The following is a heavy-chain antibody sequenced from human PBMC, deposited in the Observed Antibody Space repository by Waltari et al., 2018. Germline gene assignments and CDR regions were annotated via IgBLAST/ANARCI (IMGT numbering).Heavy chain of an antibody. Sequence: ELQLVESGGGLIQPGGSLRLSCAAPGFTFVTYSMNWVRPAPGKGLEWVSYISPTSTTIYYADSVKGRFTISRDNAKNTLYLQMNSLRAEDTAVYYCARIAALFLLDYWGQGTLVTVSS. CDR2: ISPTSTTI. J-gene: IGHJ4*02. V-gene: IGHV3-48*04. D-gene: IGHD6-6*01. CDR1: GFTFVTYS. CDR3: ARIAALFLLDY.